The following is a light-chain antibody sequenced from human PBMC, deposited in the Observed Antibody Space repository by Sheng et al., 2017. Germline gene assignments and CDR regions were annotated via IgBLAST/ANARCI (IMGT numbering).Light chain of an antibody. CDR3: QQRSNWLT. J-gene: IGKJ4*01. CDR1: QSISNY. Sequence: EIVLTQSPGTLSLSPGERATLSCRASQSISNYLAWYQQKPGQAPRLLIYDASNRATGIPARFSGSGSGTEFILAITSLQSEDFAVYYCQQRSNWLTFGGGTKVEIK. CDR2: DAS. V-gene: IGKV3-11*01.